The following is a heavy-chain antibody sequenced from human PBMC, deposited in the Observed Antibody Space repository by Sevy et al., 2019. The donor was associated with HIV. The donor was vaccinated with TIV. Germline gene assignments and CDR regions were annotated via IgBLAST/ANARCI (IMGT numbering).Heavy chain of an antibody. J-gene: IGHJ6*02. CDR2: IIPIFGTA. D-gene: IGHD5-12*01. CDR3: AREGATDPEGGMDV. Sequence: ASVNVSCKASGGTFSSYAISWVRQAPGQGLEWMGGIIPIFGTANYAQKFQGRVTITADESTSTAYLELSSLRSEDTAVYYWAREGATDPEGGMDVWGQGTTVTVSS. CDR1: GGTFSSYA. V-gene: IGHV1-69*13.